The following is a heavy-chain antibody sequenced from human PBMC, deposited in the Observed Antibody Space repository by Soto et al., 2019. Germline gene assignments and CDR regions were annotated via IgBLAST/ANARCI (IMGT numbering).Heavy chain of an antibody. CDR2: IKSKTDGGTT. V-gene: IGHV3-15*07. CDR1: GFTFSNAW. J-gene: IGHJ6*02. D-gene: IGHD3-3*01. CDR3: TTGIGTYDFWSGYYSKGDYYYYYGMDV. Sequence: GGSLRLSCAASGFTFSNAWMNWVRQAPGKGLEWVGRIKSKTDGGTTDYAAPVKGRFTISRDDSKNTLYLQMNSLKTEDTAVYYCTTGIGTYDFWSGYYSKGDYYYYYGMDVWGQGTTVTVSS.